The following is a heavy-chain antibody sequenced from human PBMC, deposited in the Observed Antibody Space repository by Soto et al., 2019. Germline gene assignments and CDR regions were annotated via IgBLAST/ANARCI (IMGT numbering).Heavy chain of an antibody. J-gene: IGHJ4*02. CDR2: ISWNGESI. V-gene: IGHV3-9*01. CDR1: GFSFGDYA. D-gene: IGHD6-19*01. CDR3: AKDVGSSGWYDGFDS. Sequence: EVQLVESGGGLVQPGRSLRLSCAASGFSFGDYAMQWVRQVPGKGLEWVSSISWNGESIGYAASVKGRFTISRDNGKKSVYLQMNSLRGEDTALYYCAKDVGSSGWYDGFDSWGQRTVVTVS.